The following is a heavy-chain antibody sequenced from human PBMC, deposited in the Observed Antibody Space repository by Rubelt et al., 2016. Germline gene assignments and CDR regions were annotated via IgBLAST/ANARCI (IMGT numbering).Heavy chain of an antibody. CDR1: GYDFTSYA. Sequence: QVQLVQSGAEVKKPGASVSVSCKASGYDFTSYALHWVRQAPGQGLEWMGWISAANDNTRYSEKFQGRITITKDTSSVTAYMGLSSLTYEDTAVYYCARDEDVWGQGTTVTVSS. CDR3: ARDEDV. V-gene: IGHV1-3*01. CDR2: ISAANDNT. J-gene: IGHJ6*02.